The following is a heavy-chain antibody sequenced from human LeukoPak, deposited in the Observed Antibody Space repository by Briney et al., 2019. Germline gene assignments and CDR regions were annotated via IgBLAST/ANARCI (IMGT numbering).Heavy chain of an antibody. CDR1: GGSISSSSYY. CDR3: ARQNPDDFWSGYYVSYFDY. Sequence: SETLSLTCTVSGGSISSSSYYWGWIRQPPGKGLEWIGSIYYSGSTYYNPSLKSRVTISVDTSKNQFSLKLSSVTAADTAVYYCARQNPDDFWSGYYVSYFDYWGQGTLVTVSS. CDR2: IYYSGST. J-gene: IGHJ4*02. D-gene: IGHD3-3*01. V-gene: IGHV4-39*01.